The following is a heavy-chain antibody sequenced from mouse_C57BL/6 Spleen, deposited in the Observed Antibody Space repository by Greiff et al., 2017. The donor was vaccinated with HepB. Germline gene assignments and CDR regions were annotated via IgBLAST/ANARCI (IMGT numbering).Heavy chain of an antibody. V-gene: IGHV5-4*01. Sequence: EVKLVESGGGLVKPGGSLKLSCAASGFTFSSYAMSWVRQTPEKRLEWVATISDGGSYTYYPDNVKGRFTISRDNAKNNLYLQMSHLKSEDTAMYYCARDGYYGHYFDYWGQGTTLTVSS. CDR2: ISDGGSYT. CDR1: GFTFSSYA. D-gene: IGHD1-1*01. CDR3: ARDGYYGHYFDY. J-gene: IGHJ2*01.